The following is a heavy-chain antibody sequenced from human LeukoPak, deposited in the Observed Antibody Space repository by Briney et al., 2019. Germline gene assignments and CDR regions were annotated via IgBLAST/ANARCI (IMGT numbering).Heavy chain of an antibody. CDR3: VPKGTEGY. V-gene: IGHV3-64D*06. CDR1: GFTFSSYA. CDR2: ISPDGGNA. J-gene: IGHJ4*02. Sequence: GGSLRLSCSASGFTFSSYAMHWVRQAPGKGLEYVSAISPDGGNAYYADSVKGRFSISRDNSKNTLYLQMSSLRPEDTAVYYCVPKGTEGYWGQGTLVTVSS.